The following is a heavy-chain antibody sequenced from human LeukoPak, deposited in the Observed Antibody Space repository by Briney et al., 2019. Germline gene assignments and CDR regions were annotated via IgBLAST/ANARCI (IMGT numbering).Heavy chain of an antibody. D-gene: IGHD3-22*01. V-gene: IGHV1-46*01. CDR1: GYTFTNYY. Sequence: ASVKVSCKAPGYTFTNYYMHWVRQAPGQGLEWMGIINPSGGSTSYAQKFQGRVAMTRDTSTSTVYMELSSLRSEDTAVYYCVRDGDYYDSSGYTFDYWGQGTLVTVSS. J-gene: IGHJ4*02. CDR2: INPSGGST. CDR3: VRDGDYYDSSGYTFDY.